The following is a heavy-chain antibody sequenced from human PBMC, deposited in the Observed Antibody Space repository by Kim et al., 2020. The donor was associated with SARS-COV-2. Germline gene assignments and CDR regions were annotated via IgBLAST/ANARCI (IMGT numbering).Heavy chain of an antibody. Sequence: ASVKVSCKVSGHTFTDLSIHWVRQAPGKGLEWLGSFDPEDGEMLYGQNFQGRVTMTEDRSTHTADMVLTNLRFGDTGVYYCATVYGGFRTGSKIVSYYYYGMDVWGQGTMVTVS. CDR3: ATVYGGFRTGSKIVSYYYYGMDV. CDR2: FDPEDGEM. J-gene: IGHJ6*02. V-gene: IGHV1-24*01. D-gene: IGHD3-16*01. CDR1: GHTFTDLS.